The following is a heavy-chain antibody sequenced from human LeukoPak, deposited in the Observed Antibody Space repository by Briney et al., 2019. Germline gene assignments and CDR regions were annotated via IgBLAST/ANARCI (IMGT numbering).Heavy chain of an antibody. CDR2: ISSSGSTL. J-gene: IGHJ4*02. CDR3: VIGLDYNVARVY. D-gene: IGHD3-10*01. CDR1: GVTFSSFE. Sequence: GGSLRLSCVVSGVTFSSFEMSWGRQAPGRGLEWVSYISSSGSTLYYADSVKGRFSISRDNAKNSLYLQMNSLRAEDTAVYYCVIGLDYNVARVYWGQGTLVTVSS. V-gene: IGHV3-48*03.